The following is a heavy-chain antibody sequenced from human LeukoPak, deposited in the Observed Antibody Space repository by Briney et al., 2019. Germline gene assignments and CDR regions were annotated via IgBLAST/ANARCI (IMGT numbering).Heavy chain of an antibody. CDR2: ISYDGTNK. CDR1: GFTFSSYA. D-gene: IGHD3-10*01. Sequence: GGSLRLSCAASGFTFSSYAMHWVRQAPGKGLEWVAVISYDGTNKYYADSVKGRFTISRDNSKNALYLQMHSLRAEDTAVYYCARARGYYDSGSSNWLDPWGQGTLVTVSS. CDR3: ARARGYYDSGSSNWLDP. J-gene: IGHJ5*02. V-gene: IGHV3-30*04.